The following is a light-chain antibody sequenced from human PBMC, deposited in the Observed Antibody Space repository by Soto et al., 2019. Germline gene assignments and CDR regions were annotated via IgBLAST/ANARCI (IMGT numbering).Light chain of an antibody. CDR3: SSFTSSSTLVV. CDR2: EVS. Sequence: QSALTQPASVSGSPGQSITISCTGTSSDIGDYNYVSWYQQHPGKAPKVMIYEVSNRPSGVSNRFSGSKSGNTAPLTISGLQAEDEADYYCSSFTSSSTLVVFGTGTKLTVL. J-gene: IGLJ1*01. V-gene: IGLV2-14*01. CDR1: SSDIGDYNY.